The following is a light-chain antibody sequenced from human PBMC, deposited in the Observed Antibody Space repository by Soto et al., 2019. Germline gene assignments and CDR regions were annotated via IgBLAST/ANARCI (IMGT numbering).Light chain of an antibody. J-gene: IGKJ2*01. CDR3: QPYNTFPPYT. Sequence: DIQMTQSPSTLSASVGDRVTLTCRASQSVSDWLAWYQQKPGKAPKLLIYKASNLESGAPSRFSGRGSGTEFTLTISSLQPDDSATYYCQPYNTFPPYTFGQGTKLEI. CDR2: KAS. V-gene: IGKV1-5*03. CDR1: QSVSDW.